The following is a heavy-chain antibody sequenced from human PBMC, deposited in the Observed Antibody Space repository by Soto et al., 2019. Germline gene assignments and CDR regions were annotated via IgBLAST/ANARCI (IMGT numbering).Heavy chain of an antibody. J-gene: IGHJ4*02. CDR3: ARQNVDERDY. V-gene: IGHV1-8*01. CDR2: MNPNSGNT. D-gene: IGHD1-1*01. CDR1: GYTFTSYD. Sequence: HVQLVQSGAEVKKPGASVKVSCKASGYTFTSYDINWVRQATGQGLEWMGWMNPNSGNTGYAQKFQGRVTMTRNTHLRIANMDPSSLTSGDTAFYYFARQNVDERDYWGQGTLVTVSS.